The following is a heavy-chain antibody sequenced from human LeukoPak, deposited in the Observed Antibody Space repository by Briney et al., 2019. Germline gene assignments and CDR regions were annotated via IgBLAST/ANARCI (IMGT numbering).Heavy chain of an antibody. J-gene: IGHJ6*02. Sequence: GGSLRLSCAASGFTFSSYAMHWVRQAPGKGLEWVAVISYDGSNKYYVDSVKGRFTISRDNSKNTLYLQMNSLRAEDTAVYYCARVVDTAMVTLFYYYYGMDVWGQGTTVTVSS. V-gene: IGHV3-30-3*01. CDR2: ISYDGSNK. CDR1: GFTFSSYA. CDR3: ARVVDTAMVTLFYYYYGMDV. D-gene: IGHD5-18*01.